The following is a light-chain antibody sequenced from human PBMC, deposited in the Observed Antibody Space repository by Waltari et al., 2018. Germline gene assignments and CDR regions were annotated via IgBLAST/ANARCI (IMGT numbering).Light chain of an antibody. Sequence: EIVMTQSPATLSVSPGERAPLSCRASQSATNYLAWYQQKPGQAPRLLIFGASTRATGVPARFSGSGSGTEFTLTISSLQSEDSGVYYCQQYSKWPPFTFGQGTNLEIK. CDR2: GAS. CDR3: QQYSKWPPFT. CDR1: QSATNY. J-gene: IGKJ2*01. V-gene: IGKV3-15*01.